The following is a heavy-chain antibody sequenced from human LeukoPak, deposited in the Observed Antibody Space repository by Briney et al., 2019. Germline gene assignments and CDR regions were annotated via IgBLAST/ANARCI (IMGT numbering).Heavy chain of an antibody. D-gene: IGHD5-12*01. J-gene: IGHJ4*02. CDR3: ARGNGSGYDRNYFDY. CDR1: GGTFSSYA. CDR2: MIPILGIA. V-gene: IGHV1-69*04. Sequence: SVKVSCKASGGTFSSYAISWVRQAPGQGLEWMGRMIPILGIANYAQKFQGRVTITADKSTSTAYMELSSLRSEDTAVYYWARGNGSGYDRNYFDYWGQGTLVTVSS.